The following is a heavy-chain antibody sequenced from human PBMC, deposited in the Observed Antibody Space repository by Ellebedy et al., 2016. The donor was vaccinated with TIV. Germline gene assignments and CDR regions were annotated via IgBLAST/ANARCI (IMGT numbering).Heavy chain of an antibody. CDR2: ISNSGSTI. CDR3: ARDARFIDQQHNWFDP. J-gene: IGHJ5*02. V-gene: IGHV3-11*01. Sequence: GGSLRLSCAVSGFTFSDYYMIWIRQAPGKGLEWVSYISNSGSTIYYADSVKGRFTISRDNAKNSLSLLMNSLRAEDTAVYYCARDARFIDQQHNWFDPWGQGTLVTVSS. CDR1: GFTFSDYY. D-gene: IGHD2-2*01.